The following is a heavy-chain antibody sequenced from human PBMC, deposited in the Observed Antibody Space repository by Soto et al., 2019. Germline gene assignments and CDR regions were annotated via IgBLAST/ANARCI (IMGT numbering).Heavy chain of an antibody. CDR2: VSSTGST. V-gene: IGHV4-59*01. CDR1: GASITPYY. J-gene: IGHJ4*02. Sequence: SETLSLTCTGSGASITPYYCIWIRQSPGKGLEWIVSVSSTGSTVYNPSLTSRVTVSLDTSKNQFSLTLNSVTAADTAVYHCAIGGGRPYHNHEFDFWGQGTLVT. D-gene: IGHD6-25*01. CDR3: AIGGGRPYHNHEFDF.